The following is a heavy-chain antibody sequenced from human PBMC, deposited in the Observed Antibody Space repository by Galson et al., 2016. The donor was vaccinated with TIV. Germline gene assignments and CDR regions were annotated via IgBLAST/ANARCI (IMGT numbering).Heavy chain of an antibody. V-gene: IGHV3-30*04. D-gene: IGHD1-26*01. CDR3: VRDRGNYYGFEY. CDR1: VFAFSSYT. CDR2: ISCDGTYK. J-gene: IGHJ4*02. Sequence: LRPSYAATVFAFSSYTMHWVRQSPVNGLVCVAFISCDGTYKNYVDSVKCRFSISRDNSKKTLYLQMNCLRAEDTTVFYCVRDRGNYYGFEYWGQGTLVTVSS.